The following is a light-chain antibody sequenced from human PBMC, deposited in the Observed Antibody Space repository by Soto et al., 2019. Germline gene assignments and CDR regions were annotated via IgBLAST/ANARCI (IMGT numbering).Light chain of an antibody. CDR2: DAS. Sequence: EIVLTQSPATRSLSPGERATLSCRASQSVSSYLAWYQQKPGQAXRLLIYDASNRATGIPARFSGSGSGTDFTLTISSLETEDFAVYYCQQRSNWPPWTFGQGTKVDIK. J-gene: IGKJ1*01. CDR3: QQRSNWPPWT. V-gene: IGKV3-11*01. CDR1: QSVSSY.